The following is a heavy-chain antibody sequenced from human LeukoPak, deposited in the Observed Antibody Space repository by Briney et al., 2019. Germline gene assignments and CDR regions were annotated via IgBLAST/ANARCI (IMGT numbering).Heavy chain of an antibody. V-gene: IGHV3-7*01. D-gene: IGHD2-21*01. CDR2: IKEDGSEE. Sequence: PGGSLRLSCAASGFTVSSNYMSWVRQAPGKGLEWVANIKEDGSEEYYVDSVKGRFTISRDIAKNSLYLQMNSLRAEDTAVYYCARDLYSQYWGQGTLVTVSS. J-gene: IGHJ4*02. CDR3: ARDLYSQY. CDR1: GFTVSSNY.